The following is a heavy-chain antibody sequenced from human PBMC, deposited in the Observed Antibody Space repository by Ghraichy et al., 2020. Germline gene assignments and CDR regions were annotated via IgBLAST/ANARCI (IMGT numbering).Heavy chain of an antibody. CDR3: AKGSTSYWQLVEDY. CDR2: ISGSGGRT. J-gene: IGHJ4*02. D-gene: IGHD6-13*01. Sequence: GGSLRLSCAASGFTFSSYAMSWVRQAPGKGLEWVSGISGSGGRTYYADSVKGRFTISRDNSINTLYLQMNSLRAEDTAVYYCAKGSTSYWQLVEDYWGQGTLVTVSS. V-gene: IGHV3-23*01. CDR1: GFTFSSYA.